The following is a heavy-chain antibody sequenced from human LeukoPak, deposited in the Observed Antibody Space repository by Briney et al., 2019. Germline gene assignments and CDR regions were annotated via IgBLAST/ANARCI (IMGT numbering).Heavy chain of an antibody. J-gene: IGHJ4*02. CDR1: GESLSKYY. V-gene: IGHV4-34*01. Sequence: SETLSLTCAVYGESLSKYYWTWIRKSPGKGLEWIGEINHRGSTNLNPSLKSRVTLSVDTSKHQFSLKLTSMTAADAAVYYCASSVGSTDYWGQGTLVTVSS. D-gene: IGHD1-26*01. CDR2: INHRGST. CDR3: ASSVGSTDY.